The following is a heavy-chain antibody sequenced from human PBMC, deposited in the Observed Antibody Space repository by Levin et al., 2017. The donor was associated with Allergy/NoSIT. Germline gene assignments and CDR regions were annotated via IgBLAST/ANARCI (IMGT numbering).Heavy chain of an antibody. V-gene: IGHV6-1*01. CDR1: GDSVSGNSAA. Sequence: RSQTLSLTCAISGDSVSGNSAAWNWIRQSPSGGLEWLGRTYYRSKWYNDYAVSVKSRITINPDTSKNAFSLQLNSVTPEDTAVYYCAKETHYDIFTGRGSYGMDVWGQGTTVTVSS. CDR3: AKETHYDIFTGRGSYGMDV. J-gene: IGHJ6*02. D-gene: IGHD3-9*01. CDR2: TYYRSKWYN.